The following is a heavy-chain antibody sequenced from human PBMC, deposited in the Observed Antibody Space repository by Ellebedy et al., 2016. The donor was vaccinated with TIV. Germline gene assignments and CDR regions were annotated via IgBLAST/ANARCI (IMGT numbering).Heavy chain of an antibody. CDR1: GFTFSSYS. CDR3: VTTGYSSSWFY. Sequence: GESLKISXAASGFTFSSYSMNWVRQAPGKGLEWVSSISSSSSYIYYADSVKGRFTISRDNAKNSLYLQLNSLRAEDTAVYYCVTTGYSSSWFYWGQGTLVTVSS. CDR2: ISSSSSYI. V-gene: IGHV3-21*01. J-gene: IGHJ4*02. D-gene: IGHD6-13*01.